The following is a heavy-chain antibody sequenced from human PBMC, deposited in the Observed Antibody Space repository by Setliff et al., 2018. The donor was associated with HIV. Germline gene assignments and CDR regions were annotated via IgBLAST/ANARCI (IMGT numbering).Heavy chain of an antibody. J-gene: IGHJ3*01. V-gene: IGHV3-21*04. D-gene: IGHD3-10*01. Sequence: PGGSLRLSCAASGFTFSNNWMSWVRQAPGKGLEWVSSISSSGSYIYYTDPVKGRFTISRDNAKNSAYLQMNSLRAEDTAVYYCARDQRPFGFNFWGQGTMVT. CDR1: GFTFSNNW. CDR2: ISSSGSYI. CDR3: ARDQRPFGFNF.